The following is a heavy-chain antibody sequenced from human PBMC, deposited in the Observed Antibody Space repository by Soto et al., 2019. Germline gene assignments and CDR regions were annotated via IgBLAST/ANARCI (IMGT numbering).Heavy chain of an antibody. CDR2: MNPNSGNT. Sequence: QVQMVQSGAEVKKPGASVKVSCKASGYTFTSYDIHWVRQATGQGLEWMGGMNPNSGNTGYAQKFQGRVTMTRNPSMSTAYMELSSLRSEDTAVYYCTRGSNVSAVIDYWGQGTLVTVSS. D-gene: IGHD6-13*01. CDR3: TRGSNVSAVIDY. V-gene: IGHV1-8*01. J-gene: IGHJ4*02. CDR1: GYTFTSYD.